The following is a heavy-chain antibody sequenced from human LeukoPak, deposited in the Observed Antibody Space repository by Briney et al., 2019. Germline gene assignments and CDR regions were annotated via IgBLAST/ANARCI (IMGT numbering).Heavy chain of an antibody. D-gene: IGHD2-15*01. CDR2: IIPIFGTA. CDR1: GGTFSSYA. J-gene: IGHJ3*02. CDR3: ARDPSNCSGGSCLDDAFDI. Sequence: SVKVSCKASGGTFSSYAISWVRQAPGQGLEWMGGIIPIFGTANYAQEFQGRVTITTDESTSTAYMELSSLRFEDTAVYYCARDPSNCSGGSCLDDAFDIWGQGTMVTVSS. V-gene: IGHV1-69*05.